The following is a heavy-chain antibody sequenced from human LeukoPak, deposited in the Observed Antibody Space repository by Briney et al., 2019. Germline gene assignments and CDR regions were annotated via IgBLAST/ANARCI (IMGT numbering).Heavy chain of an antibody. CDR3: AKESRDIVVVPAAMRGGPLFNYYMDV. CDR2: IRYDGSNK. J-gene: IGHJ6*03. D-gene: IGHD2-2*01. Sequence: GGSLRLSCAASGFTFSSYGMHWVRQAPGKGLEWVAFIRYDGSNKYYADSVKGRFTISRDNSKNTLYLQMNSLRAEDTAVYYCAKESRDIVVVPAAMRGGPLFNYYMDVWGKGTTVTISS. V-gene: IGHV3-30*02. CDR1: GFTFSSYG.